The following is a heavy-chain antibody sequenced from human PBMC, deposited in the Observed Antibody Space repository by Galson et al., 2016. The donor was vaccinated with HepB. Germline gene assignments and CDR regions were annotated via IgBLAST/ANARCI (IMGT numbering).Heavy chain of an antibody. V-gene: IGHV3-30-3*01. D-gene: IGHD3-3*01. J-gene: IGHJ6*02. Sequence: SLRLSCAASGFTFNSYAMHWVRQAPGKGLEWVAVISDDGSTKDYPDSEEGRFTISRDNSKKTLYLQMNSLRAEDTAVYYCARGGVTVFGRILYGMDVWGQGTTVTVSS. CDR1: GFTFNSYA. CDR3: ARGGVTVFGRILYGMDV. CDR2: ISDDGSTK.